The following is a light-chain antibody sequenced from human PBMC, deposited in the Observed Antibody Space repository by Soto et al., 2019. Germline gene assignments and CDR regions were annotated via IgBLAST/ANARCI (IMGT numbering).Light chain of an antibody. Sequence: EIVLTQSPGTLSLSPGERATLSCRASQSVSSNYLAWYQQKPGQAPRLLIYGASIRATGVPDRFSGSGSGTDFTLTISRLEPEDVAVYYCQQCGNSPQAFGQGTKVEIK. CDR2: GAS. CDR3: QQCGNSPQA. CDR1: QSVSSNY. V-gene: IGKV3-20*01. J-gene: IGKJ1*01.